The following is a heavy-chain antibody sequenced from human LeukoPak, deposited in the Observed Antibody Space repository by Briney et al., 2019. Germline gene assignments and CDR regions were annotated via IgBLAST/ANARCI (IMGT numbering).Heavy chain of an antibody. D-gene: IGHD1-26*01. Sequence: GGSLRLSCAASGFTFSSYSMNWVRQAPGKGLGWVSSISGSGGSTYYADSVKGRFTISRDDSKNTLYLQMNSLRAGDTAVYYCAKDGSGSYLKNDAFDIWGQGTMVTVSS. CDR1: GFTFSSYS. CDR3: AKDGSGSYLKNDAFDI. J-gene: IGHJ3*02. V-gene: IGHV3-23*01. CDR2: ISGSGGST.